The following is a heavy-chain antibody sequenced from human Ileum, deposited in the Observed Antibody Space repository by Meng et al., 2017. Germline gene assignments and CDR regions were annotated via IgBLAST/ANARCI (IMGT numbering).Heavy chain of an antibody. CDR3: LGYASGWN. CDR1: GFDFRWNY. CDR2: IKSDDGST. V-gene: IGHV3-74*03. J-gene: IGHJ4*02. Sequence: EVGVGVLEACVTQPCGSPVLCWSVCGFDFRWNYLHSVRQVPWKGLIYVTRIKSDDGSTKYAVSMRVRFTISRDNAKNILYLQMTNLGVEDTAVFYCLGYASGWNWGQGTLVTVSS. D-gene: IGHD6-19*01.